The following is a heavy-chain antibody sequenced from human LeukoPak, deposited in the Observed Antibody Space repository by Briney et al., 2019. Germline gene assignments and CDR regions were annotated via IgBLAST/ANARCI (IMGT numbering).Heavy chain of an antibody. CDR2: ISYDGSNK. V-gene: IGHV3-30-3*02. CDR1: GFTFSSYA. J-gene: IGHJ4*02. Sequence: GRSLRLSCAASGFTFSSYAMHWVRQAPGKGLEWVAVISYDGSNKYYADSVKGRFTISRDNSKNTLYLQMNSLRAEDTAVYYCAKHSSNYYGSGSPTFFDYWGQGTLVTVSS. CDR3: AKHSSNYYGSGSPTFFDY. D-gene: IGHD3-10*01.